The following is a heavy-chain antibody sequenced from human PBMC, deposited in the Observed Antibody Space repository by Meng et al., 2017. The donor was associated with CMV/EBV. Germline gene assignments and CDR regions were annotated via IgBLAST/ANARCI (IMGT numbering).Heavy chain of an antibody. V-gene: IGHV3-11*05. CDR1: GLTFSVYD. J-gene: IGHJ4*02. D-gene: IGHD6-13*01. Sequence: QGQPVAGGVGLCQTRGSLTHSWAASGLTFSVYDMSWIPQAPGKGLEWVSYISSSSSYTNYADSVKGRFTISRDNDKHSLYLQMNSLRAEDTAVYYCARAGVAASGTFGYWGQGTLVTVSS. CDR2: ISSSSSYT. CDR3: ARAGVAASGTFGY.